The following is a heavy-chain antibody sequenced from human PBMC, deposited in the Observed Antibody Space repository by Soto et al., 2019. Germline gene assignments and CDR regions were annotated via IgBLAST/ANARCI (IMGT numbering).Heavy chain of an antibody. V-gene: IGHV3-30*03. Sequence: GGSLRLSCAASEFSFTTYGMHWVRQAPGKGLEWVALISKDGNYKYYADSVQGRFTISRDNSRDTLYLQMSSLRPEDTAVYYCARDTDFYDGSGFSYERALDFWGLETKVTVSS. CDR1: EFSFTTYG. J-gene: IGHJ3*01. D-gene: IGHD3-22*01. CDR3: ARDTDFYDGSGFSYERALDF. CDR2: ISKDGNYK.